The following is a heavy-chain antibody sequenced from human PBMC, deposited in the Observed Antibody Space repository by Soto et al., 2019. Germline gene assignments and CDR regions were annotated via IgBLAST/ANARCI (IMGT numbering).Heavy chain of an antibody. CDR2: ISSSSFSI. J-gene: IGHJ6*02. V-gene: IGHV3-21*01. D-gene: IGHD6-6*01. Sequence: GSLIRSCAASGFTFSSYSMNWVRQAPGKGLEWVSSISSSSFSINYADSVKGRFSISRDNAQNSLHLQMNNLRAEDTAVYYCARNESSNIYGMDVWGQGTTVTVSS. CDR3: ARNESSNIYGMDV. CDR1: GFTFSSYS.